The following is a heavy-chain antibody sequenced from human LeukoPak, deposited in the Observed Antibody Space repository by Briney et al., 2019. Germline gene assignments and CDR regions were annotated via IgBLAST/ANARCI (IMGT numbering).Heavy chain of an antibody. V-gene: IGHV4-34*01. CDR2: INHSGST. D-gene: IGHD2-2*01. CDR3: ARGVVVPIS. Sequence: RPSETLSLTCAVYGGSFSGYYWSWIRQPPGKGLEWIGEINHSGSTNYNPSLKSRVTISVDTSKNQFSLKLSSVTAADTAVYYCARGVVVPISWGQGTLVTVSS. CDR1: GGSFSGYY. J-gene: IGHJ4*02.